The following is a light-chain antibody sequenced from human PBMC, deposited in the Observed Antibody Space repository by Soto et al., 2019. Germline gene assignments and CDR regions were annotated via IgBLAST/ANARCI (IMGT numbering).Light chain of an antibody. CDR3: QQYSTYPYI. CDR1: QSINRW. J-gene: IGKJ2*01. CDR2: KAS. V-gene: IGKV1-5*03. Sequence: DIQMTQSPSTLSASVGDRVTITCRASQSINRWLAWYQQKPGKAPKLLIYKASTLGSGVPSRFSGGGIGTEFSLSISSLQPDDFATYYCQQYSTYPYIFGQGTKV.